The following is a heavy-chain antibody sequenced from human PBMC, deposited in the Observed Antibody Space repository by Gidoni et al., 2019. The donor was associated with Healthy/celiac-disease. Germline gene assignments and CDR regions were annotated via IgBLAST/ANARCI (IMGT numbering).Heavy chain of an antibody. CDR1: GFTFSSYA. Sequence: EVQLVESGGGLVQPGGSLRLSCAASGFTFSSYAMHWVRQAPGKGLEYVSAISSNGGSTYYANSVKGRFTISRDNSKNTLYLQMGSLRAEDMAVYYCARGGEGYCSGGSCYPAPFDYWGQGTLVTVSS. J-gene: IGHJ4*02. D-gene: IGHD2-15*01. V-gene: IGHV3-64*01. CDR3: ARGGEGYCSGGSCYPAPFDY. CDR2: ISSNGGST.